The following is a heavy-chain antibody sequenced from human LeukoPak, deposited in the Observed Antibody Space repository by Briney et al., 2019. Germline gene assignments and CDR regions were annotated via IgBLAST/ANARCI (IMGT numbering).Heavy chain of an antibody. CDR1: VFTFSSYS. D-gene: IGHD5-18*01. V-gene: IGHV3-21*01. Sequence: GGSLRLSCAASVFTFSSYSMNWVRQAPGKGLEWVSSISSGSKCIYNADSVKGRFTISRDNAKNSLYLQMNSLRAEDTAVYYCARALSYSYGSMDFWGQGTLVIVSS. J-gene: IGHJ4*02. CDR2: ISSGSKCI. CDR3: ARALSYSYGSMDF.